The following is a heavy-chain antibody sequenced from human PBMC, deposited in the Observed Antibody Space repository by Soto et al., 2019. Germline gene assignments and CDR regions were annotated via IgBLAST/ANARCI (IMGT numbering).Heavy chain of an antibody. CDR1: GFTFSDYS. J-gene: IGHJ4*02. D-gene: IGHD2-15*01. CDR3: ARDRNWSGGSSAGGHY. Sequence: EVQLVQSGGGLVQPGGSLRLSCAASGFTFSDYSMNWVRQAPGKGLEWVSYISSSSDSIHYADSVKGRFTISRDNAKNSLYLQMNRMRAEDTAVYYCARDRNWSGGSSAGGHYWGQGPLVTVSS. CDR2: ISSSSDSI. V-gene: IGHV3-48*01.